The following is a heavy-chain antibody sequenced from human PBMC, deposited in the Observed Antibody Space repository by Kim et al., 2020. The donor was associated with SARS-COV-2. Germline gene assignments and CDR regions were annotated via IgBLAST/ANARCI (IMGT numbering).Heavy chain of an antibody. CDR3: AKILVAAGSGY. Sequence: GGSLRLSCAASGFTFSRYGMTWVRQAPGKGLEWVSSISGSGGNTYYADSVKGRFTISRDNSKNTLYLQMNSLRVEDTAVYYCAKILVAAGSGYWGQGTLVTVSS. CDR1: GFTFSRYG. J-gene: IGHJ4*02. CDR2: ISGSGGNT. D-gene: IGHD6-13*01. V-gene: IGHV3-23*01.